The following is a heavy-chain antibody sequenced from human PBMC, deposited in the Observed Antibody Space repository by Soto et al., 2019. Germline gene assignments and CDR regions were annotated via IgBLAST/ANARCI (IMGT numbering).Heavy chain of an antibody. CDR2: IYPGDSDT. D-gene: IGHD3-22*01. CDR3: AMTYYYDSSGYYPFDY. CDR1: GYSFTSYW. Sequence: PGESLKISCKGSGYSFTSYWIGWVRQMPGKGLEWMGIIYPGDSDTRYSPSFQGQVTISADKSISTAYLQWSSLKASDTAMYYCAMTYYYDSSGYYPFDYWGQGTLVTVSS. J-gene: IGHJ4*02. V-gene: IGHV5-51*01.